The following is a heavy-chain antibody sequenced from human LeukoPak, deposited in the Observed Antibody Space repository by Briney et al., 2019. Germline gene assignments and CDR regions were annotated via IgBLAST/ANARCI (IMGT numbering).Heavy chain of an antibody. CDR1: GGSISSSSYY. CDR2: IYYSGST. D-gene: IGHD3-3*01. CDR3: ARAPWHDSPIDY. V-gene: IGHV4-39*01. J-gene: IGHJ4*02. Sequence: PSETLSLTCTVSGGSISSSSYYWGWIRQPGGKGLEWIGSIYYSGSTYYNPSLKSRVTISVDTSKNQFSLKLSSVTAADTAVYYCARAPWHDSPIDYWGQGTLVTVSS.